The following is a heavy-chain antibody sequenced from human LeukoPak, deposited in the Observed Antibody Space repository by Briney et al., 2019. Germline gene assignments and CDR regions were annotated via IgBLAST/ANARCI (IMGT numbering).Heavy chain of an antibody. D-gene: IGHD6-19*01. CDR1: GFTFDDYA. CDR2: ISWNSGSI. J-gene: IGHJ4*02. V-gene: IGHV3-9*01. Sequence: GGSLRLSCAASGFTFDDYAMHWVRQAPGKGLEWVSGISWNSGSIGYADSVKGRFTISRDNAKNSLYLQMNSLRAEDTALYYCAKLGGSSGWYPYWGQGTLVTVSS. CDR3: AKLGGSSGWYPY.